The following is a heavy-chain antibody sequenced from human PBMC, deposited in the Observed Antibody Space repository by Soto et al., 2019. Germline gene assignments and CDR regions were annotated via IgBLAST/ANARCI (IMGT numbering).Heavy chain of an antibody. CDR2: IYPGDSDT. V-gene: IGHV5-51*01. CDR3: ARHDSPSVIYYYYGMDV. J-gene: IGHJ6*02. Sequence: PGESLKISCKGSGYSFTSYWIGWVRQMPGKGLEWMGIIYPGDSDTRYSPSFQGQVTISADKSISTAYLQWSSLKASDSAIYYCARHDSPSVIYYYYGMDVRGQGTTVTVSS. D-gene: IGHD2-15*01. CDR1: GYSFTSYW.